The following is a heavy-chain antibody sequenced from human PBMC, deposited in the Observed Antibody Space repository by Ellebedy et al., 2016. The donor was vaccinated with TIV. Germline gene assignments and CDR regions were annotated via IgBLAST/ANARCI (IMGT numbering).Heavy chain of an antibody. CDR3: AQNWAVGATLSYPAY. CDR2: IYYSGST. V-gene: IGHV4-39*01. D-gene: IGHD1-26*01. Sequence: SETLSLXXTVSGGSISSSSYYWGWIRQPPGKGLEWIGSIYYSGSTYYNPSLKSRVTISVDTSKNQFSLKLSSVTAADTAVYYCAQNWAVGATLSYPAYWGQGTLVTVSS. CDR1: GGSISSSSYY. J-gene: IGHJ4*02.